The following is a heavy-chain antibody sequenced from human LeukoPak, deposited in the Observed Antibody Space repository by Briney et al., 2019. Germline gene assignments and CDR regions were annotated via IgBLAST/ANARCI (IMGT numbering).Heavy chain of an antibody. Sequence: RPSETLSLTCTVSGGSVSSGDYSWSWIRQPPGKGLEWIGYIYYSGSTNYNPSLKSRVTISVDMSKNQFSLRLTSVTAADTAVYYCARLYSSGCFDYWGQGTLVAVSS. CDR3: ARLYSSGCFDY. CDR2: IYYSGST. V-gene: IGHV4-61*08. D-gene: IGHD6-19*01. J-gene: IGHJ4*02. CDR1: GGSVSSGDYS.